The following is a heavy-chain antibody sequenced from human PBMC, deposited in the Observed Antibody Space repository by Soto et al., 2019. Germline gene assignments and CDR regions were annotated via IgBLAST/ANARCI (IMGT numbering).Heavy chain of an antibody. Sequence: QVQLVQSGAEVKKPGSSVKVSCKASGGTFSSYTISWVRQAPGQGLEWMGRIIPILGIANYAQKFQGRVTITADKSXXTAYMELSSLRSEDTAVYYCEYYGSGSYPPYYFDYWGQGTLVTVSS. V-gene: IGHV1-69*02. D-gene: IGHD3-10*01. CDR3: EYYGSGSYPPYYFDY. CDR1: GGTFSSYT. J-gene: IGHJ4*02. CDR2: IIPILGIA.